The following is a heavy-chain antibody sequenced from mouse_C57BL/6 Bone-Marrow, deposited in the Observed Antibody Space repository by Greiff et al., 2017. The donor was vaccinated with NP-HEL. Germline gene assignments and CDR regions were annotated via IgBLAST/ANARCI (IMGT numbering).Heavy chain of an antibody. CDR3: AREGHYYGSSYWYFDV. V-gene: IGHV1-69*01. Sequence: QVQLKQSGAELVMPGASVKLSCKASGYTFTSYWMHWVKQRPGQGLEWIGEIDPSDSYTNYNQKFKGKSTLTVDKSSSTAYMQLSSLTSEDSAVYYGAREGHYYGSSYWYFDVWGTGTTVTVSS. CDR2: IDPSDSYT. J-gene: IGHJ1*03. D-gene: IGHD1-1*01. CDR1: GYTFTSYW.